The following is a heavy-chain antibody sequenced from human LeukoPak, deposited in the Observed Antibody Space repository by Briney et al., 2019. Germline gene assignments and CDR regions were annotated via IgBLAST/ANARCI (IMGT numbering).Heavy chain of an antibody. J-gene: IGHJ5*02. Sequence: GASVKVSCKASRYTFTSYDINWVRQATGQGLEWMGWMNPNSGNTGYAQKFQGRVTITRDTSISTAYMELSSLRSEDTAVYYCARGGYCSSTSCYMRSPFDPWGQGTLVTVSS. D-gene: IGHD2-2*02. CDR3: ARGGYCSSTSCYMRSPFDP. CDR1: RYTFTSYD. V-gene: IGHV1-8*03. CDR2: MNPNSGNT.